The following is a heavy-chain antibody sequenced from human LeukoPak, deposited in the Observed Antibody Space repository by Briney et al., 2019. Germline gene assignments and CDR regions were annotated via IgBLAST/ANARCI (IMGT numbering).Heavy chain of an antibody. V-gene: IGHV3-21*01. J-gene: IGHJ4*02. D-gene: IGHD5-18*01. CDR2: ISSSSSYI. CDR3: ARDLDTAMVTPDY. CDR1: GFTFSSYS. Sequence: GGSLRLSCAASGFTFSSYSMNWVRQAPGKGLEWVSSISSSSSYIYYADSVKGRFTTSRDNAKNSLYLQMDSLRAEDTAVYYCARDLDTAMVTPDYWGQGTLVTVSS.